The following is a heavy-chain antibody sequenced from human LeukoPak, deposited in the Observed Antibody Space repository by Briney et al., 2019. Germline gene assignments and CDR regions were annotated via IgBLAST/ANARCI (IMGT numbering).Heavy chain of an antibody. CDR3: ARKGDAVKYYFDY. V-gene: IGHV3-23*01. J-gene: IGHJ4*02. Sequence: PGGSLRLSCAASGFTFNTYAMSWVRQAPGKGLEWVSGISGRGSTKSYADSVKGRFTISRDNSKTTLYLQMNSLRAEDTAVYYCARKGDAVKYYFDYWGQGTLVTVSS. CDR1: GFTFNTYA. D-gene: IGHD2-21*01. CDR2: ISGRGSTK.